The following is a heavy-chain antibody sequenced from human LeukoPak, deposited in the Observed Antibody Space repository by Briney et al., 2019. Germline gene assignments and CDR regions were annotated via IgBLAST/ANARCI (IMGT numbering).Heavy chain of an antibody. J-gene: IGHJ4*02. CDR1: GGSISSSSYY. CDR2: IYYSGST. D-gene: IGHD3-22*01. V-gene: IGHV4-39*01. CDR3: ATRYDSSGYYYGGFDY. Sequence: PSETLSLTCTVSGGSISSSSYYWGWIRQPPGKGPEWIGSIYYSGSTYYNPSLKSRVTISVDTSKNQFSLKLSSVTAADTAVYYCATRYDSSGYYYGGFDYWGQGTLVTVSS.